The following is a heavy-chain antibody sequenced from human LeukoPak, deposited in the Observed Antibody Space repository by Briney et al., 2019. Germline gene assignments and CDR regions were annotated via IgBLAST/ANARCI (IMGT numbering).Heavy chain of an antibody. CDR1: GYTFTGYY. Sequence: ASVKVSCKASGYTFTGYYLHWVRQAPGQGLEWMGWINPNGGGTYYAQKFQGRVTMTRDTSISTAYMELNILNTDDTAMYYCVALLLGYCSNASCYPFDYWGQGALVTVSS. J-gene: IGHJ4*02. CDR2: INPNGGGT. CDR3: VALLLGYCSNASCYPFDY. V-gene: IGHV1-2*02. D-gene: IGHD2-2*01.